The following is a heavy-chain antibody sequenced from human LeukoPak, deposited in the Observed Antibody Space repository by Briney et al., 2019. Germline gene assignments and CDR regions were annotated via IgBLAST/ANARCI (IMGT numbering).Heavy chain of an antibody. V-gene: IGHV3-30*18. D-gene: IGHD6-19*01. CDR2: ISYDGSNK. J-gene: IGHJ4*02. Sequence: GGSLRLSCAASGFTFSSYGMHWVHQAPGKGLEWVAVISYDGSNKYYADSVKGRFTISRDNSKNTLYLQMNSLRAEDTAVYYCAKTPSGVAGSHLDYWGQGTLVTVSS. CDR1: GFTFSSYG. CDR3: AKTPSGVAGSHLDY.